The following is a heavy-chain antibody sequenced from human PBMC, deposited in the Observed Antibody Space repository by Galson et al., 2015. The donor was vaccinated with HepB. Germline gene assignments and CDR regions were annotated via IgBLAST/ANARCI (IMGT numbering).Heavy chain of an antibody. CDR2: ISYDGSNK. J-gene: IGHJ3*02. CDR3: ARGAEESGYCSGGSCYYAFDI. CDR1: GFTFSSYA. D-gene: IGHD2-15*01. Sequence: SLRLSCAASGFTFSSYAMHWVRQAPGKGLEWVAVISYDGSNKYYADSVKGRFTISRDNSKNTLYLQMNSLRAEDTAVYYCARGAEESGYCSGGSCYYAFDIWGQGTMVTVSS. V-gene: IGHV3-30*04.